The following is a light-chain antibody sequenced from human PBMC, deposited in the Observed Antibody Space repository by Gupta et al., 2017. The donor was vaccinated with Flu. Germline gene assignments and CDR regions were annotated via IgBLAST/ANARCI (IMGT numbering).Light chain of an antibody. CDR3: NSRDSSGNHLV. CDR1: SLRSYY. Sequence: SSELTQDPAVSVXXGQTVRITCQGDSLRSYYARWYQQKPGQAPVLVIYGKNNRPSGIPDRFSGSSSGNTASLTITGAQAEDEADHYCNSRDSSGNHLVFGGGTKLTVL. CDR2: GKN. V-gene: IGLV3-19*01. J-gene: IGLJ3*02.